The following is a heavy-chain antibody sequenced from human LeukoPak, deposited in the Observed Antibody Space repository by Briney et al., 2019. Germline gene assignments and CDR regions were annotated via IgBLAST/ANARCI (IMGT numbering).Heavy chain of an antibody. CDR3: AKEGPEGTNNYYFDY. V-gene: IGHV3-33*06. D-gene: IGHD1-7*01. Sequence: GRSLRLSCAASGFTFGSYDMHWVRQAPGKGLEWVADIWYDGSNKYYADSVKGRFTIYRDNYKNTLYLQTNSLRAEETAVYYCAKEGPEGTNNYYFDYWGQGNLVTVSS. CDR2: IWYDGSNK. CDR1: GFTFGSYD. J-gene: IGHJ4*02.